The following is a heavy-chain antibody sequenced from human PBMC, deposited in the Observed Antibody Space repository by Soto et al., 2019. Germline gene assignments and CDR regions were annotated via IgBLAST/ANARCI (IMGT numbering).Heavy chain of an antibody. Sequence: XTVKVSCKASGYTFTSYDSHLVRQATGQGLEWMGWMNPNSGNTGYAQKFQGRVAMTRNTSISTAYMELSSLRSEDTAVYYCARGAYPKRGIYYYYYGMDVWGQGTTVTVSS. CDR1: GYTFTSYD. CDR2: MNPNSGNT. J-gene: IGHJ6*02. V-gene: IGHV1-8*01. D-gene: IGHD1-20*01. CDR3: ARGAYPKRGIYYYYYGMDV.